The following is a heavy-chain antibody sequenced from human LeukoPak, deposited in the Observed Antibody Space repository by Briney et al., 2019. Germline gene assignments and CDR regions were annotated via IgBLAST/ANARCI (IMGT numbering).Heavy chain of an antibody. D-gene: IGHD4-17*01. CDR2: INPNSGGT. V-gene: IGHV1-2*02. CDR1: GYTFTAYY. J-gene: IGHJ4*02. Sequence: ASVKVSCTASGYTFTAYYIHWLRQAPAQGREWRGRINPNSGGTSYAQKFQGRVTVTRDTSITTAYMELSRLRSDDTAVYYCAREPDYGDFALPDYWGQGTLVTVSS. CDR3: AREPDYGDFALPDY.